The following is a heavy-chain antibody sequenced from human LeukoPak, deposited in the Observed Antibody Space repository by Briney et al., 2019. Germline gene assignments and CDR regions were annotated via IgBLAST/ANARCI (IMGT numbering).Heavy chain of an antibody. CDR3: ARVAEMATIVPFDI. CDR1: GGSISSGSYY. D-gene: IGHD5-24*01. J-gene: IGHJ3*02. V-gene: IGHV4-61*02. CDR2: IYTSGST. Sequence: SETLSLTCTVSGGSISSGSYYWSWIRQPAGKGLEWIGRIYTSGSTNYNPSLKSRVTISVDTSKNQFSLKLSPVTAADTAVYYCARVAEMATIVPFDIWGQGTMVTVSS.